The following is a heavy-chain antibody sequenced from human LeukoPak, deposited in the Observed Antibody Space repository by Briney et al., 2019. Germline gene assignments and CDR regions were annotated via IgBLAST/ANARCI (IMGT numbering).Heavy chain of an antibody. CDR2: IIPIFGTA. J-gene: IGHJ4*02. CDR1: GGTFSSYA. CDR3: ASGDSSGWYGDY. Sequence: SVKVSCKASGGTFSSYAISWVRQAPGQGLEWMGRIIPIFGTANYAQKFQGIVTITTDESTSTAYMELSSLRSEDTAVYYCASGDSSGWYGDYWGQGTLVTVSS. D-gene: IGHD6-19*01. V-gene: IGHV1-69*05.